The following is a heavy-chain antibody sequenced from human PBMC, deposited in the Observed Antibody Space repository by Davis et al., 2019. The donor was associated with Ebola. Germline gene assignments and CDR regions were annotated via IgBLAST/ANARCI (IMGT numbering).Heavy chain of an antibody. CDR1: GYTFTSYG. D-gene: IGHD2-21*02. Sequence: ASVKVSCKASGYTFTSYGISWVRQAPGQGLEWMGWISAYNGNTNYAQKVQGRITMTTDTSTSTAYMELRSLRSDDTARYYCARDEYCGGDCSGRWGQGTLVTVSS. CDR2: ISAYNGNT. V-gene: IGHV1-18*01. J-gene: IGHJ4*02. CDR3: ARDEYCGGDCSGR.